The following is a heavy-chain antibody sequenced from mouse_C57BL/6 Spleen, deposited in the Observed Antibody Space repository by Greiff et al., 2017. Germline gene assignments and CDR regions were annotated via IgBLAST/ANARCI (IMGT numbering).Heavy chain of an antibody. Sequence: QVQLQQSGAELAKPGASVKLSCKASGYTFTSYWMHWVKQRPGQGLEWIGYINPSSGSTKYNQKFKDKATLTADKSSSTAYMQLSSLTCEDSAVYYCARSYYSNYAWVAYWGQGTLGTVSA. CDR3: ARSYYSNYAWVAY. CDR2: INPSSGST. D-gene: IGHD2-5*01. V-gene: IGHV1-7*01. J-gene: IGHJ3*01. CDR1: GYTFTSYW.